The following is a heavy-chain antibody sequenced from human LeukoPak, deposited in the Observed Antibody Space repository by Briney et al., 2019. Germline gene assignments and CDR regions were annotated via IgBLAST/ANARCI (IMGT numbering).Heavy chain of an antibody. CDR3: AKDLDCSSTSCSILVYFQH. V-gene: IGHV3-30-3*01. CDR1: GFTFSSYA. Sequence: GRSLRLSCAASGFTFSSYAMHWVRQAPGKGLEGVAVISYDGSNKYYADSVKGRFTISRDNSKNTLYLQMNSLRAEDTAVYYCAKDLDCSSTSCSILVYFQHWGQGTLVTVSS. D-gene: IGHD2-2*01. CDR2: ISYDGSNK. J-gene: IGHJ1*01.